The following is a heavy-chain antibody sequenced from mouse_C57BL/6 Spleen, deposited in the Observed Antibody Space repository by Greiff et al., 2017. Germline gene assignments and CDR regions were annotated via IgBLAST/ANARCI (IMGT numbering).Heavy chain of an antibody. CDR3: ARGIYYYGSSYLYFDV. Sequence: VQLQQSGAELMKPGASVKLSCKATGYTFTGYWIEWVKPRPGHGLEWIGEILPGSGSTNYNEKFKGKATFTADTSSNTAYMQLSSLTTEDSAIYYCARGIYYYGSSYLYFDVWGTGTTVTVSS. D-gene: IGHD1-1*01. J-gene: IGHJ1*03. V-gene: IGHV1-9*01. CDR1: GYTFTGYW. CDR2: ILPGSGST.